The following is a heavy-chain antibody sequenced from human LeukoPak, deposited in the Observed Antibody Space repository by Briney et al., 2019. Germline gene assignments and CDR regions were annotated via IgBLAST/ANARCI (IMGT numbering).Heavy chain of an antibody. CDR3: TTDLGTYYHGSQRLIPIDY. J-gene: IGHJ4*02. Sequence: GSLILSCVDSGFTFTNAWMSWVRQTPGKGLEWIGRIKSKTDGETTNYAEPVRGRFTISTDDSKSAVYLQMNSLKIEDTAVYYCTTDLGTYYHGSQRLIPIDYWGQGTLVTVSS. D-gene: IGHD3-10*01. V-gene: IGHV3-15*01. CDR2: IKSKTDGETT. CDR1: GFTFTNAW.